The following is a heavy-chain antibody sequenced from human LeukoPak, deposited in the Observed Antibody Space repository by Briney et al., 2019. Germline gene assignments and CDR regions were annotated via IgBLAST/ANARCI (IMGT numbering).Heavy chain of an antibody. CDR1: GFTFSSYA. D-gene: IGHD6-19*01. Sequence: PAGSLRLSCAASGFTFSSYAMHWVRQAPGKGLEWVAVISYDGSNKYYADSVKGRFNISRDNSKNTLYLQMNSLRAEDTAVYYCARTYDTSGWGGDFDYWGQGTLVTVSS. CDR3: ARTYDTSGWGGDFDY. J-gene: IGHJ4*02. V-gene: IGHV3-30-3*01. CDR2: ISYDGSNK.